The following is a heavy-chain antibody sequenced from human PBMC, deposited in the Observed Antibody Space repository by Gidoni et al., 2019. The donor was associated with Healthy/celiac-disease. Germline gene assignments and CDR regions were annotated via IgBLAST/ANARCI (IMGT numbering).Heavy chain of an antibody. CDR1: GFTFSSYA. V-gene: IGHV3-30-3*01. Sequence: QVQLVESGGGVVQPGRSLRLSCAASGFTFSSYAMHWVRQAPGKGLEWVAVISYDGSNKYYADSVKGRFTISRDNSKNTLYLQMNSLRAEDTAVYYCARDPSGGTGVDILTGYYTSGWFDPWGQGTLVTVSS. D-gene: IGHD3-9*01. CDR2: ISYDGSNK. CDR3: ARDPSGGTGVDILTGYYTSGWFDP. J-gene: IGHJ5*02.